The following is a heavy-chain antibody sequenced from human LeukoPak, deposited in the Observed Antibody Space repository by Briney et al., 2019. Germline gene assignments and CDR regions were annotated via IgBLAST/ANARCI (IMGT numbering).Heavy chain of an antibody. CDR3: AKAWDEWELSLDY. V-gene: IGHV3-23*01. CDR2: ISGSGGST. Sequence: SGGSLRLSCAASGFTFSSYAMSWVRQARGKGLEWVSAISGSGGSTYYADSVKGRFTISRDNSKNTLYLQMNSLRAEDTAVYYCAKAWDEWELSLDYWGQGTLVTVSS. J-gene: IGHJ4*02. D-gene: IGHD1-26*01. CDR1: GFTFSSYA.